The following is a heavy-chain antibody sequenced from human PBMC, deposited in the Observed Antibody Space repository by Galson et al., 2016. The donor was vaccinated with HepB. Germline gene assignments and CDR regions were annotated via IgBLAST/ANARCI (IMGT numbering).Heavy chain of an antibody. Sequence: SLRLSCAASGFTFSSYWMTWVRQAPGKGLEWVAHIKHDGSEKYYVDSVRGRFTISRDNAKNSLYVQMNSLSAEDTAVYYCARDRLASGNHLDYWGQGTLVTVSS. V-gene: IGHV3-7*01. CDR1: GFTFSSYW. D-gene: IGHD4-23*01. J-gene: IGHJ4*02. CDR3: ARDRLASGNHLDY. CDR2: IKHDGSEK.